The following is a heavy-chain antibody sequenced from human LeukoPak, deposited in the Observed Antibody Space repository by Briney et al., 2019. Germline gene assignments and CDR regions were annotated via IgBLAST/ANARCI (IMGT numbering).Heavy chain of an antibody. CDR1: GYTFTGYY. CDR2: VNPNSGGT. J-gene: IGHJ4*02. D-gene: IGHD6-19*01. V-gene: IGHV1-2*02. CDR3: ARAATAVAGLGADY. Sequence: ASVKVSCKASGYTFTGYYMHWVRQAPGQGLEWMGWVNPNSGGTNCAQKFQGRVTMTRDTSISTAYMELSSLRSDDTAIYYCARAATAVAGLGADYWGQGTLVSVSS.